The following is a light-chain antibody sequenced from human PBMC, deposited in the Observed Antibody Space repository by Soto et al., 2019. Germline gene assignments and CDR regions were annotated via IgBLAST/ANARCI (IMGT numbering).Light chain of an antibody. Sequence: VLSQSVGTVSLSTGEGATLSGRASQSVSSSYLAWYQQKPGQANRLLIYGASSRATGIPDRFSGSGSGTDFTLTISRLEPEEFAVYYCKQYGSSPWTVGQGTKVDIK. CDR3: KQYGSSPWT. CDR2: GAS. V-gene: IGKV3-20*01. CDR1: QSVSSSY. J-gene: IGKJ1*01.